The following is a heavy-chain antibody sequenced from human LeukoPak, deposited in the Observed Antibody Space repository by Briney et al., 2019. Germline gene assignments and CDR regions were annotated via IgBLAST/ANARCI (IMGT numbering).Heavy chain of an antibody. CDR3: ARGEYYCDY. CDR2: ISSSGRTI. CDR1: GFTFNNYQ. J-gene: IGHJ4*02. Sequence: GGSLRLSCAASGFTFNNYQMNWVRQAPGKGLECISYISSSGRTIYYADSLKGRFTVSRDNAKNSLYLRMNNLRAEDTAVYYCARGEYYCDYWGQGTLVTVSS. V-gene: IGHV3-48*03.